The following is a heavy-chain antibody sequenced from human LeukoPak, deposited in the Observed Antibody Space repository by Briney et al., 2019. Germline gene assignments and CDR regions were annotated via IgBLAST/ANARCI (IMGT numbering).Heavy chain of an antibody. J-gene: IGHJ4*02. CDR1: GFTFSSYG. D-gene: IGHD5-12*01. V-gene: IGHV3-30*02. Sequence: PGGSLRLSCAASGFTFSSYGMHWVRQAPGKGLEWVAFIQYDGSNKYNVDSVKGRFTISRDNSKNTLDLQMNSLRVEDTAVYYCAKDARSEWLRSFDYWGQGTLVTVSS. CDR3: AKDARSEWLRSFDY. CDR2: IQYDGSNK.